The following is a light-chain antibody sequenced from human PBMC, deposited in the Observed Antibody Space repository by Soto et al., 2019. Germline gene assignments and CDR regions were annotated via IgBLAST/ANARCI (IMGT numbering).Light chain of an antibody. CDR3: QQRSNWPT. CDR1: QSVSSNY. CDR2: AAS. Sequence: EIVLTQSPGTLYLSPGERATLSCRASQSVSSNYLAWYQQKRGQAPRLLIYAASARATGIPDRFSGSGSGTDFTLTISRLEPEDFAVYYCQQRSNWPTFGQGTRLEIK. V-gene: IGKV3D-20*02. J-gene: IGKJ5*01.